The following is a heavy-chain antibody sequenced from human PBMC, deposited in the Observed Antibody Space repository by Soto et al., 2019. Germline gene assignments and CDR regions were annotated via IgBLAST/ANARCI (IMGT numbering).Heavy chain of an antibody. CDR2: ISSSGSTI. CDR3: ARVTRWGTIFDFDY. CDR1: GFTFSIYE. D-gene: IGHD3-3*01. J-gene: IGHJ4*02. Sequence: PGGSLRLSCAASGFTFSIYEMNWVRHAPGKGLEWVSYISSSGSTIYYADSVKGRFTISRDNAKNSLYLQMNSLRAEDTAVYYCARVTRWGTIFDFDYWGQGTLVTVSS. V-gene: IGHV3-48*03.